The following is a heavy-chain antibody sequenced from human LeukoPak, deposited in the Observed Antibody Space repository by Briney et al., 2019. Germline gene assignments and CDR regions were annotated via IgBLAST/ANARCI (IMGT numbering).Heavy chain of an antibody. J-gene: IGHJ5*02. Sequence: ASVKVSCKASGYTFTAYYMHWVRQAPGQGLEWMGWINPNSGGTNYAQKFQGRVTMTRDTSISTAYMELSRLRSDDTAVYYCAREEGATLNWFDPWGQGTLVTVSS. CDR3: AREEGATLNWFDP. CDR1: GYTFTAYY. D-gene: IGHD2-15*01. V-gene: IGHV1-2*02. CDR2: INPNSGGT.